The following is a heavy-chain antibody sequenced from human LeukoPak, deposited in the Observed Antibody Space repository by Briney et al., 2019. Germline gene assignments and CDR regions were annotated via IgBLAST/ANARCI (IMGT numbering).Heavy chain of an antibody. CDR1: GFTFSSYS. CDR3: ARGFREYSSSSTAFDI. Sequence: GGSLRLSCAASGFTFSSYSMDWVRQASGKGLEWVSSISSSSSYIYYADSVKGRFTISRDNAKNSLYLQMNSLRAEDTAVYYCARGFREYSSSSTAFDIWGQGTMVTVSS. J-gene: IGHJ3*02. CDR2: ISSSSSYI. D-gene: IGHD6-6*01. V-gene: IGHV3-21*01.